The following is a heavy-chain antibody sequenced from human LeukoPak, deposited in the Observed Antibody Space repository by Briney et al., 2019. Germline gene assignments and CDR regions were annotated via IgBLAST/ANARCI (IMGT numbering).Heavy chain of an antibody. J-gene: IGHJ3*02. D-gene: IGHD2-15*01. CDR3: ARGPNIYCSGGSCYSRGAFDI. CDR1: GFTFSSYA. V-gene: IGHV3-64*01. Sequence: PGGSLTLSCAASGFTFSSYAMHWVRQAPGKGLEYVSAISSNEGSTYYANSVKGRFTISRDNSKNTLYLQMGSLRAEDMAVYYCARGPNIYCSGGSCYSRGAFDIWGQGTIVTVSS. CDR2: ISSNEGST.